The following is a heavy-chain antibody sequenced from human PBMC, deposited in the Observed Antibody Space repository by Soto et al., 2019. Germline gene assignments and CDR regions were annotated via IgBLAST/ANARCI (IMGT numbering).Heavy chain of an antibody. V-gene: IGHV3-23*01. D-gene: IGHD6-13*01. CDR1: GFTFVSYG. Sequence: GGSLRLSCAASGFTFVSYGMSWVRQAPGKGLEWVSAISGGGGATYYADSVKGRFTISRDNSKNTLFLQINSLRAEDTALYYCAKVGSSWPYYFDYWGQGALVTVSS. CDR2: ISGGGGAT. J-gene: IGHJ4*02. CDR3: AKVGSSWPYYFDY.